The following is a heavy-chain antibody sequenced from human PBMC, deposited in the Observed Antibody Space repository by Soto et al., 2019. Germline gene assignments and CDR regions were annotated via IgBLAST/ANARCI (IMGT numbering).Heavy chain of an antibody. CDR3: ARGHSTDCSNGVCSFFYNHEMDV. Sequence: ASVKVSCKASGYSFTDYHIHWVRQAPGQGLEWLGRINPKRGGTSTAQKFQGWVTMTRDRSISTVYMELTRLRSDDTAVYFCARGHSTDCSNGVCSFFYNHEMDVWGQGTTVTVSS. J-gene: IGHJ6*02. CDR2: INPKRGGT. CDR1: GYSFTDYH. V-gene: IGHV1-2*04. D-gene: IGHD2-8*01.